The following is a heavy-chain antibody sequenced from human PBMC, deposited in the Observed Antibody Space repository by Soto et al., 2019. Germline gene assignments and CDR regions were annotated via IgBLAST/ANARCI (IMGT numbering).Heavy chain of an antibody. CDR2: IYHSGST. J-gene: IGHJ4*02. Sequence: SETLSLTCAVSGASISSGNHSWSWIRQPPGKGLEWIGYIYHSGSTYYNPSLKRRVTISVDRSKNRFSLNLNSVTAADTAVYYCARGGYSGYDLTFDHWGQGTLVTVSS. CDR3: ARGGYSGYDLTFDH. D-gene: IGHD5-12*01. V-gene: IGHV4-30-2*01. CDR1: GASISSGNHS.